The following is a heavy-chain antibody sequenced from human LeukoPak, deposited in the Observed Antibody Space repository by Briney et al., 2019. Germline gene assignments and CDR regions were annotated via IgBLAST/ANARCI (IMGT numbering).Heavy chain of an antibody. J-gene: IGHJ4*02. Sequence: ASVKVSCKTSGYSFNDYYLHWVRQAPGQGLEWMGWINPNSGRTDYAPKFQGRVTLTTDTSITTAYMELSSLISGDTDLYYCARDSSDVLTGYYHFWGQGTLVTVSS. CDR2: INPNSGRT. D-gene: IGHD3-9*01. V-gene: IGHV1-2*02. CDR1: GYSFNDYY. CDR3: ARDSSDVLTGYYHF.